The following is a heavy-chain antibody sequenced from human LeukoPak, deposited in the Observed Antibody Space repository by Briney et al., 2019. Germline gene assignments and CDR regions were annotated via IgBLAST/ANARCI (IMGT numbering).Heavy chain of an antibody. CDR2: ISSSSSYT. D-gene: IGHD5-24*01. Sequence: GGSLRLSCAASGFTFSAYYMSWIRQAPGKGLEWGSSISSSSSYTNHADSVKGRFTISRDNAKNSLYLQMNSLRAEDTAVYYCAREEMATPHDAFDIWGQGTMVTVSS. CDR1: GFTFSAYY. J-gene: IGHJ3*02. CDR3: AREEMATPHDAFDI. V-gene: IGHV3-11*05.